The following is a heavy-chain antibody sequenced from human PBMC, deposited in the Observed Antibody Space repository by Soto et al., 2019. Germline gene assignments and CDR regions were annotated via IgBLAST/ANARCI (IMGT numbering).Heavy chain of an antibody. D-gene: IGHD6-13*01. CDR3: ARDTIAAAGDSNWFDP. CDR2: IIPIFGTA. V-gene: IGHV1-69*13. J-gene: IGHJ5*02. CDR1: GGTFSSYA. Sequence: SVKVSCKASGGTFSSYAISWVRQAPGQGLEWMGGIIPIFGTANYAQKFQGRVTITADESTSTAYMELSSLRSEDAAVYYCARDTIAAAGDSNWFDPWGQGTLVTV.